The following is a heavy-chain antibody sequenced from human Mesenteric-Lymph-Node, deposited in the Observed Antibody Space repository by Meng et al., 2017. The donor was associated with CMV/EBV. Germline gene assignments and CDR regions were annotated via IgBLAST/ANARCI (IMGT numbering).Heavy chain of an antibody. CDR3: ARGGDDFWSGYPLNYYFDY. Sequence: GESLKISCAASGFTFSSYSMNWVRQAPGKGLEWVSSISSSSSYIYYADSVKGRFTISRDNAKNSLYLQMNSLRAEDTAVYYCARGGDDFWSGYPLNYYFDYWGQGTLVTVSS. CDR1: GFTFSSYS. D-gene: IGHD3-3*01. CDR2: ISSSSSYI. J-gene: IGHJ4*02. V-gene: IGHV3-21*01.